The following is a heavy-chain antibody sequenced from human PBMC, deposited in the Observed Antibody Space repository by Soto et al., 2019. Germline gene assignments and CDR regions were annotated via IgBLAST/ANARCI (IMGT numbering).Heavy chain of an antibody. J-gene: IGHJ6*03. Sequence: GGSLRLSCAASGFTFSSYGMHWVRQAPGKGLEWVAVIWYDGSNKYYADSVKGRFTISRDNSKNTLYLQMNSLRAEDTAVYYCARDLGWAIYYYYYMDVWGKGTTVTVSS. V-gene: IGHV3-33*01. CDR2: IWYDGSNK. CDR1: GFTFSSYG. CDR3: ARDLGWAIYYYYYMDV. D-gene: IGHD1-26*01.